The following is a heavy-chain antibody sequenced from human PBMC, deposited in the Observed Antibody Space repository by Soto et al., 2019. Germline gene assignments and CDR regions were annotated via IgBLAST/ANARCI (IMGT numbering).Heavy chain of an antibody. J-gene: IGHJ4*02. V-gene: IGHV4-31*03. CDR3: ARDKARRVFDY. Sequence: SETLSLTCTVSGGSISSGGYYWSWIRQHPGKGLEWIGYIYYSGSTYYNPSLKSRVTISVDTSKNQFSLKLSSVTAADTAVYYCARDKARRVFDYWRQGTLVTVSS. D-gene: IGHD5-12*01. CDR1: GGSISSGGYY. CDR2: IYYSGST.